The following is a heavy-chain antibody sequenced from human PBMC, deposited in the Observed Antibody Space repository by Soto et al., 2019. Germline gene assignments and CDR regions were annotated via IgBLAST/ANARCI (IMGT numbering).Heavy chain of an antibody. Sequence: SSETLSLTCTVSGGSISSYYWSWIRQPPGKGLEWIGYIYYSGSTNYNPSLKSRVTISVDTSKNQFSLKLSSVTAADTAVYYCARGRGYENEYFDYWGQGTLVTVSS. CDR2: IYYSGST. CDR3: ARGRGYENEYFDY. CDR1: GGSISSYY. V-gene: IGHV4-59*01. D-gene: IGHD5-12*01. J-gene: IGHJ4*02.